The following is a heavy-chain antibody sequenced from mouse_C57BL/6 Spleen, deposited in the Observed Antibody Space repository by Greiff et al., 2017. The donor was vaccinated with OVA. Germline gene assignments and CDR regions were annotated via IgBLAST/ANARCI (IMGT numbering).Heavy chain of an antibody. V-gene: IGHV5-4*01. CDR3: ARGTTVWYFDV. D-gene: IGHD1-1*01. CDR1: GFTFSSYA. Sequence: EVQVVESGGGLVKPGGSLKLSCAASGFTFSSYAMSWVRQTPEKRLDWVATISDGGSYTYYPDNVKGRFTISRDNAKNNLYLQMSHLKSEETAMYYCARGTTVWYFDVWGTGTTVTVSS. J-gene: IGHJ1*03. CDR2: ISDGGSYT.